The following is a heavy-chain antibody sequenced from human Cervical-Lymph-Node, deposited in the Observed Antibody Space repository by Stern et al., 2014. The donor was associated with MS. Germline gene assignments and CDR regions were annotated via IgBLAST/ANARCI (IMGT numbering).Heavy chain of an antibody. CDR2: IDYSGST. J-gene: IGHJ4*02. V-gene: IGHV4-31*03. D-gene: IGHD2-8*02. Sequence: VQLVEAGPGLVKPAHTLSLTCTVSGGSLSTGLYYCSWIRQHPGKGLELIGYIDYSGSTYFNPSLKSRLTMSIDVSKNQFSLKLNSVTAADTAVYYCARGSVVYATFDYWGQGALVTVSS. CDR1: GGSLSTGLYY. CDR3: ARGSVVYATFDY.